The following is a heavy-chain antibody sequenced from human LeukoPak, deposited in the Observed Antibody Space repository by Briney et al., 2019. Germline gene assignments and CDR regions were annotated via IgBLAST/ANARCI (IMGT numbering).Heavy chain of an antibody. Sequence: GASVKVSCKASGYTFTGYYMHWVRQAPGQGLEWMGWINPNSGGTNYAQKFQGWVTMTRDTSISTAYMELSRLTSDDTAVYYCARGRPITMTPVVESYGMDVWGQGTTVTVSS. V-gene: IGHV1-2*04. J-gene: IGHJ6*02. CDR2: INPNSGGT. CDR1: GYTFTGYY. CDR3: ARGRPITMTPVVESYGMDV. D-gene: IGHD3-22*01.